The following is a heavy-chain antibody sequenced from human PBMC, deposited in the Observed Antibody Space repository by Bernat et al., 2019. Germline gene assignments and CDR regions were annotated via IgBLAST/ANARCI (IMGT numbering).Heavy chain of an antibody. V-gene: IGHV3-23*04. CDR3: AIEPPHYDFWIGSNY. Sequence: EVQLVESGGGSVQPGGSLRLSCAASGFTFSSYGMIWVRQAPGKGPEWVSTISGGGENTHYGDSVEGRFTISRDNSKNTLFLQMNSLRAEDTAVYYCAIEPPHYDFWIGSNYWGQGTLVTVSS. D-gene: IGHD3-3*01. J-gene: IGHJ4*02. CDR1: GFTFSSYG. CDR2: ISGGGENT.